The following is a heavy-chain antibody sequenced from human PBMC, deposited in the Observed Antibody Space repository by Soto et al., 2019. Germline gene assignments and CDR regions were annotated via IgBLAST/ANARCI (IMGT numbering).Heavy chain of an antibody. D-gene: IGHD1-1*01. CDR1: GFTFSMYW. V-gene: IGHV3-74*01. CDR2: INDDGSST. J-gene: IGHJ4*02. CDR3: TRGPRSTSTGTGAF. Sequence: EVQLVESGGGLFQPGGSLRLSCAASGFTFSMYWMHWVRQVPGKGPEWVSRINDDGSSTNYADSVKGRFTISRDNAKNTLYLQMNDLRAEDTAVYYCTRGPRSTSTGTGAFWGQGTLVTVSS.